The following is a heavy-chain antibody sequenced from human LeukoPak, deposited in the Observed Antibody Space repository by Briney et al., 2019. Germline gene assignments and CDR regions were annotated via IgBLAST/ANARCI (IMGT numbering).Heavy chain of an antibody. J-gene: IGHJ5*02. CDR2: ISSSSSYI. D-gene: IGHD6-13*01. CDR3: AKDIIGRYSSSGNWFDP. V-gene: IGHV3-21*04. CDR1: GFTFSSYS. Sequence: GGSLRLSCAASGFTFSSYSMNWVRQAPGKGLEWVSSISSSSSYIYYADSVKGRFTISRDNAKNSLYLQMNSLRTEDTALYYCAKDIIGRYSSSGNWFDPWGQGTLVTVSS.